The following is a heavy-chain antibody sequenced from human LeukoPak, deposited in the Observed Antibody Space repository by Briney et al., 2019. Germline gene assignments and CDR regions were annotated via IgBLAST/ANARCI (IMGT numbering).Heavy chain of an antibody. Sequence: GGSLRLSCATSGFTFTSYTMSWVRQAPGKGLEWVSSISLTGSYINYADPVKGQFIISRDNAKNSLYLQMNSLRVEDTAVYYCAAYSSGKFDYWGQGTLVTVSS. J-gene: IGHJ4*02. CDR3: AAYSSGKFDY. CDR1: GFTFTSYT. CDR2: ISLTGSYI. D-gene: IGHD6-19*01. V-gene: IGHV3-21*01.